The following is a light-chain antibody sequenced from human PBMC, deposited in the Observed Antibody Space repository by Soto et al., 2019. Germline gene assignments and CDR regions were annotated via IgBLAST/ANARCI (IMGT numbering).Light chain of an antibody. CDR3: QQYGSSPLIS. CDR1: QSVSSDY. CDR2: GAS. J-gene: IGKJ5*01. Sequence: EIVLTQSPGTLSLSPGGRATLSCRASQSVSSDYLAWYQQKPGQAPRLLIYGASSRATGIPDRFSGSGSGRDFTLTISGLEPEDFAVYYCQQYGSSPLISFGQGTRLEIK. V-gene: IGKV3-20*01.